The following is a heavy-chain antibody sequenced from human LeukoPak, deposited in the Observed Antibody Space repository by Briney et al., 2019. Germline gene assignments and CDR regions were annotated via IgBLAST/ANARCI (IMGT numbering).Heavy chain of an antibody. J-gene: IGHJ4*02. V-gene: IGHV3-11*04. CDR1: GITVSNYY. CDR2: ISSSGRTI. Sequence: GGSLRLSCAASGITVSNYYMTWIRQAPGKGLEWISYISSSGRTIYYADSVKGRFSISRDNAKNSLYLHMNSLRAEDTALYYCARLYVDTMTTTSYYFDYWGQGTLVTVSS. CDR3: ARLYVDTMTTTSYYFDY. D-gene: IGHD5-12*01.